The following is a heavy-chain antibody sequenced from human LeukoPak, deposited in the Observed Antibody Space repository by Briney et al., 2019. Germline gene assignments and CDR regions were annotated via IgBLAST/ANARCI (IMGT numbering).Heavy chain of an antibody. CDR3: ARELTTGMYFFDY. Sequence: ASVKVSCKASGYTVSNYYLHWVRQAPGQGPEWMGRINPSGGSPIYAQRFQDRVSMTRDMSASTVYMELSSLRSEDTAIYYYARELTTGMYFFDYWGQGTLVTVSS. CDR1: GYTVSNYY. J-gene: IGHJ4*02. CDR2: INPSGGSP. D-gene: IGHD1-1*01. V-gene: IGHV1-46*01.